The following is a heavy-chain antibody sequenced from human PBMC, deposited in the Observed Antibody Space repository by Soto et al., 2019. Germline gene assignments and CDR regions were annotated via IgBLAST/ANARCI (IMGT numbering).Heavy chain of an antibody. CDR2: IYYSGST. D-gene: IGHD4-17*01. V-gene: IGHV4-59*08. J-gene: IGHJ4*02. CDR3: ARRGSTVTFTN. CDR1: GGSIRSYY. Sequence: PSETLSLTCTVSGGSIRSYYWSWIRQPPGKGLEWIGYIYYSGSTYYNPSLKSRVTISVDTSNNQFSLKLSSVTAADTAVYYCARRGSTVTFTNWGQGTPVTVSS.